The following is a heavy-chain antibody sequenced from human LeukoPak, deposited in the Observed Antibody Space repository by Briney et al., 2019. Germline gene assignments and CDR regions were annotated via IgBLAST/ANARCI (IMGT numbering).Heavy chain of an antibody. Sequence: GGSLRLSCAASGFTFTTYWMSWVRQAPGKGLEWVANINQDGSEKYSVDSVKGRFTISRDNAKSSVYLQMNSLRADDTAVYYCARDRALYDSRRGYYYTEDDYWGQGTLVTVSP. D-gene: IGHD3-22*01. V-gene: IGHV3-7*01. CDR3: ARDRALYDSRRGYYYTEDDY. CDR2: INQDGSEK. J-gene: IGHJ4*02. CDR1: GFTFTTYW.